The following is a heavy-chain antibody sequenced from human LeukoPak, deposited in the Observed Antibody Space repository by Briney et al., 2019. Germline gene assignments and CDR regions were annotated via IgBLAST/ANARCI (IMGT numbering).Heavy chain of an antibody. Sequence: ASVKVSCMTSGYTFTGYYMHWVRQAPGQGLEWMGWTNPNSGGTNYAQKFQGRVTMTRDTSISTAYMELSRLRSDDTAVYYCARERDSSGYSSLDPWGQGTLVTVSS. CDR3: ARERDSSGYSSLDP. D-gene: IGHD3-22*01. J-gene: IGHJ5*02. V-gene: IGHV1-2*02. CDR2: TNPNSGGT. CDR1: GYTFTGYY.